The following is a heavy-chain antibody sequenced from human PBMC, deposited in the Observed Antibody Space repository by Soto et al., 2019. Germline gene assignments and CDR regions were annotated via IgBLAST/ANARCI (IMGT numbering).Heavy chain of an antibody. CDR2: VYHTGRT. CDR3: ARDFAYFDS. Sequence: QVQLQESGPGLVKPSETLSLTCTVSGGSFKSGSYSWSWIRQPPGNGLEWIGYVYHTGRTSYNPSLRSRVSISMDTSSNQFSLNLDSVTAADAAVYFCARDFAYFDSWGQGTLVTVSS. CDR1: GGSFKSGSYS. J-gene: IGHJ4*02. D-gene: IGHD3-3*01. V-gene: IGHV4-61*01.